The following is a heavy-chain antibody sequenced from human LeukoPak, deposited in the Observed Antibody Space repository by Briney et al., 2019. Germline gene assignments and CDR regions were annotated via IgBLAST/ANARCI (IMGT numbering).Heavy chain of an antibody. Sequence: SGPTLVNPTQTLTLTCTFSGFSLSTSGVGVGWILQPPGKALEWLALIYRDDDKRHNPFLRSRLTITKDTSKNQVVLTMTNMDPVDTATYYCAHRRSGYNFNDGDFNSWGQGTLVTVSS. CDR3: AHRRSGYNFNDGDFNS. CDR1: GFSLSTSGVG. V-gene: IGHV2-5*02. CDR2: IYRDDDK. D-gene: IGHD3-22*01. J-gene: IGHJ4*02.